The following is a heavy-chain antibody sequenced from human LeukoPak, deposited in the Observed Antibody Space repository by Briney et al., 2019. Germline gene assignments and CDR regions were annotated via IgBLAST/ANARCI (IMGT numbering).Heavy chain of an antibody. D-gene: IGHD5-24*01. CDR1: GGSISTTIYY. V-gene: IGHV4-39*01. CDR3: VEMATRWYFDH. CDR2: IYYTGNT. J-gene: IGHJ4*02. Sequence: PSETLSLTCSVSGGSISTTIYYWGWIRQPPGKGLEWIGSIYYTGNTYYNPSLESRVTMSVDTSKNQFSLKLSSVTAADTAVYYCVEMATRWYFDHWGQGTLATVSS.